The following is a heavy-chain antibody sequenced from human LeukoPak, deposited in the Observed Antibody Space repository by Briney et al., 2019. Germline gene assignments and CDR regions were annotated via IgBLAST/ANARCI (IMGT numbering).Heavy chain of an antibody. J-gene: IGHJ4*02. D-gene: IGHD1-26*01. Sequence: GGSLRLSCAASGFTVSSNYMSWVRQAPGKGLEWVSVIYSGGSTYYADSVKGRFTISRDNAKNSLYLQMNSLRDEDTAVYYCASSGSYRFDYWGQGTLVTVSS. CDR3: ASSGSYRFDY. CDR2: IYSGGST. V-gene: IGHV3-53*01. CDR1: GFTVSSNY.